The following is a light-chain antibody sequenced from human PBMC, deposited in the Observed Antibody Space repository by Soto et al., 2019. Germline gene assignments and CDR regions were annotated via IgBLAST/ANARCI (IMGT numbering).Light chain of an antibody. CDR3: QSYDSSLSGWV. V-gene: IGLV1-40*01. Sequence: QSVLTQPPSVSGAPGPKVTISCTRSSSNIGAAYDVHWYQHLPGTAPKLLIYGNNNRPSGVPDRFSGYKSGTTASLAITGLQADDEADDYCQSYDSSLSGWVFGGGTKLTVL. CDR1: SSNIGAAYD. J-gene: IGLJ3*02. CDR2: GNN.